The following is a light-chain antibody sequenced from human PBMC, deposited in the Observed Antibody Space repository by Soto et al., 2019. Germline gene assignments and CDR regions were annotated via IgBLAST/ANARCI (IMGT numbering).Light chain of an antibody. Sequence: DIQMTQSPTSLSASVGDRVTITCRASQGIRNFVAWYHQKPGKAPKLLIYAASTLQSGVPARFSGSGSGTDFTLTINSLQPEDVATYSCQKYSSVPVFGPGTKVEIK. CDR3: QKYSSVPV. CDR2: AAS. CDR1: QGIRNF. J-gene: IGKJ3*01. V-gene: IGKV1-27*01.